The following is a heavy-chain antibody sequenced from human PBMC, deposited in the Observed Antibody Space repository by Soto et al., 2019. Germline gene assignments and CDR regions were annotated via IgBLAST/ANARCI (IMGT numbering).Heavy chain of an antibody. V-gene: IGHV1-69*06. CDR3: GGGGGSAAIDYYYYGMDV. CDR1: GGTFSSYA. D-gene: IGHD2-2*01. J-gene: IGHJ6*02. Sequence: QVQLVQSGAEVKKPGSSVKVSCKASGGTFSSYAISWVRQAPGQGLEWMGGIIPIFGTANYAQKFQGRVTITAEKSTGTAYRELGSLRSEDTAVYYWGGGGGSAAIDYYYYGMDVWGQGTTVTVSS. CDR2: IIPIFGTA.